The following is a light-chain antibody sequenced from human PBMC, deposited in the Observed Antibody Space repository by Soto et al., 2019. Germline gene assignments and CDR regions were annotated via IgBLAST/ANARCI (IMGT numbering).Light chain of an antibody. J-gene: IGKJ4*01. V-gene: IGKV3-15*01. CDR3: QQYNKWPLT. CDR2: DAS. CDR1: QRVSSH. Sequence: EIMLTQSPATLSVSPGERVTLSWRASQRVSSHLGWYQQKPGQPPRLLIYDASTRATGIPARFSGSGSGSEFTLTISSLLSEDIATYYCQQYNKWPLTFGGGTKVEIK.